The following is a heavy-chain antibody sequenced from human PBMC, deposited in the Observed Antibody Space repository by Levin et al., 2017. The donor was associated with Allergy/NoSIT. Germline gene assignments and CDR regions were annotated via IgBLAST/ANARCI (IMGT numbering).Heavy chain of an antibody. Sequence: GGSLRLSCAASGFTFSSYSMNWVRQAPGKGLEWVSSISSSSSYIYYADSVKGRFTISRDNAKNSLYLQMNSLRAEDTAVYYCARGHPPRDYLDYWGQGTLVTVSS. CDR2: ISSSSSYI. J-gene: IGHJ4*02. CDR3: ARGHPPRDYLDY. V-gene: IGHV3-21*01. CDR1: GFTFSSYS.